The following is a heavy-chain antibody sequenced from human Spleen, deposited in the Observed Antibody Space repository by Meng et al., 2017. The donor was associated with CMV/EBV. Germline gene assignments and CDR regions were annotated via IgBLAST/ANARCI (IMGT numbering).Heavy chain of an antibody. J-gene: IGHJ3*02. D-gene: IGHD2-15*01. CDR3: ARDRGGDAFDI. CDR1: GFTFSSYA. CDR2: IYIGNHGT. V-gene: IGHV3-23*03. Sequence: GGSLRLSCAASGFTFSSYAMGWVRQAPGKGLEYVSLIYIGNHGTRYADSVKGRFTISRDNSKNTVYLQMNSLRGEDTAVYYCARDRGGDAFDIWGQGTMVTVSS.